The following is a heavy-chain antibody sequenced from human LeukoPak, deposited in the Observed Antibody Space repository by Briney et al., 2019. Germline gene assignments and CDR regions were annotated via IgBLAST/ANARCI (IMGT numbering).Heavy chain of an antibody. CDR2: TYYRSKWYN. D-gene: IGHD1-26*01. V-gene: IGHV6-1*01. CDR1: GDSDSSNSAG. CDR3: AKGGGSLDY. Sequence: SQTLSLTCAISGDSDSSNSAGWSWIRQSPSRGLEWLGRTYYRSKWYNDYAVSVKGRITINPDTSKNQFSLQLNSVTPEDTAVYYCAKGGGSLDYWGRGTLVTVSS. J-gene: IGHJ4*02.